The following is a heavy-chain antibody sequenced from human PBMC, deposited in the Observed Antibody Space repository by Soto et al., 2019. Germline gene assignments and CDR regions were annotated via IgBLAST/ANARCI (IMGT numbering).Heavy chain of an antibody. V-gene: IGHV1-8*01. CDR2: MNPGSGDT. D-gene: IGHD3-3*02. CDR1: GYSFTNND. J-gene: IGHJ5*02. Sequence: GASVKVSCKASGYSFTNNDVSWVRQATGQGLEWMGWMNPGSGDTGYAQKFQGRVTMTRDIPIATAYMELSSLRSDTSPIYYWARMAILVLLICSAPGGEGPWVTVA. CDR3: ARMAILVLLICSAP.